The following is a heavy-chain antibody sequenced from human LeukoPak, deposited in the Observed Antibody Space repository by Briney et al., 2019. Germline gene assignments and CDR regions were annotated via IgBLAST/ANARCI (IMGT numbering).Heavy chain of an antibody. CDR2: ILYSGST. V-gene: IGHV4-59*01. Sequence: SETLSLTCTVSGGSMSRYSWSWIRQPPGKGLEWIGYILYSGSTNYNPSLKSRVTISLDTSKNQFSLKVSSVTAADTAVYYCARGRTGSYFAADYWGQGTLVTVSS. D-gene: IGHD1-26*01. CDR1: GGSMSRYS. CDR3: ARGRTGSYFAADY. J-gene: IGHJ4*02.